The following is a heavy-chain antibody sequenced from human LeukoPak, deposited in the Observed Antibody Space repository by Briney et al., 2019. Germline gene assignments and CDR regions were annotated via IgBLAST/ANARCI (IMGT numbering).Heavy chain of an antibody. D-gene: IGHD3-3*01. CDR2: ISAYNGNT. CDR1: GYTFTSYD. Sequence: WASVKVSCKASGYTFTSYDINWVRQAPGQGLEWMGWISAYNGNTNHAQNLQGRVTMTTDTSTNTAYMELRSLGSDDTAVYYCAREDYDFWSGYYRNLDYWGQGTLVTVSS. CDR3: AREDYDFWSGYYRNLDY. V-gene: IGHV1-18*01. J-gene: IGHJ4*02.